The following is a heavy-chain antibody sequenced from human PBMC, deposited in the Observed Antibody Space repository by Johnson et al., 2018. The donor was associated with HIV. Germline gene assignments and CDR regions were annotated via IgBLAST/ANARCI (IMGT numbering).Heavy chain of an antibody. D-gene: IGHD1-26*01. CDR2: INWNGGST. V-gene: IGHV3-20*04. CDR3: ARAYSGSYSPRSAFDI. J-gene: IGHJ3*02. Sequence: VQLVESGGGVVRPGGSLRLPCAASGFTFDDYGMSWVRQAPGKGLEWVSGINWNGGSTGYADSVKGRFTISRDNAKNSLYLQMNSLRAEDTALYYCARAYSGSYSPRSAFDIWGQGTMVTVSS. CDR1: GFTFDDYG.